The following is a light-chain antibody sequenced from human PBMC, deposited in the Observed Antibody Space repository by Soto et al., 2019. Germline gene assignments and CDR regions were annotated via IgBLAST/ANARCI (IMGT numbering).Light chain of an antibody. CDR2: LAS. CDR3: CHALLTPA. J-gene: IGKJ1*01. Sequence: DVVMTQSPLSLPVTPGEPASISCRSSQSLLHSNGYNYLDWYVQKPGQSPQILIYLASTRASGVPDRFSGSGSGKDVTQTISRVETEDVGVYYCCHALLTPAFGQGTKVEIK. V-gene: IGKV2-28*01. CDR1: QSLLHSNGYNY.